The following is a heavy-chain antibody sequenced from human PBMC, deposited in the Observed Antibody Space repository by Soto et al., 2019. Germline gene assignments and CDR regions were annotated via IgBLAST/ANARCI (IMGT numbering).Heavy chain of an antibody. CDR1: GLTFSNYG. J-gene: IGHJ3*01. Sequence: QVQLVESGGGVVQPERSLRLSCVATGLTFSNYGIHWVRQAPGRGLEWVAVIWHDGSQKYSSDSVRGRFTISRDKSKNTVYVQMNSLRAEDTAVYYCEGRDDPFHVWGQGTMVNVSS. CDR2: IWHDGSQK. V-gene: IGHV3-33*01. CDR3: EGRDDPFHV.